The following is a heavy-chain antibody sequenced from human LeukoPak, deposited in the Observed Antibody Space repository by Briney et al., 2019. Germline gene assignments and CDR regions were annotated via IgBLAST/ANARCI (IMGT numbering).Heavy chain of an antibody. CDR2: IGGSGIRT. CDR3: AKDSHWILFDD. Sequence: GGSLRLSCSASGFTFTTYGMNWVRQAPGKGLEWVSGIGGSGIRTYYADSVKGRFTISRDNSKNTLYLQMNSLRDEDTAVYYCAKDSHWILFDDWGQGTLVTVSS. D-gene: IGHD2-2*03. CDR1: GFTFTTYG. V-gene: IGHV3-23*01. J-gene: IGHJ4*02.